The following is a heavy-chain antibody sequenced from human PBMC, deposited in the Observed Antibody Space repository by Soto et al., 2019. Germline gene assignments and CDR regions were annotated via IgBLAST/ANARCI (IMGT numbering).Heavy chain of an antibody. CDR3: ARDKDLEPTVWGY. V-gene: IGHV4-31*02. Sequence: QVHLQESGPGLVRPSETLSLSCSVSGDSMATGGHYYNWIRHLPGKGLEWLGYIYYSGATHYSPSLRPRATISIDTSKNQFSLRLISVTAADTALYFCARDKDLEPTVWGYWGQGIQVTVSS. J-gene: IGHJ4*02. CDR1: GDSMATGGHY. D-gene: IGHD7-27*01. CDR2: IYYSGAT.